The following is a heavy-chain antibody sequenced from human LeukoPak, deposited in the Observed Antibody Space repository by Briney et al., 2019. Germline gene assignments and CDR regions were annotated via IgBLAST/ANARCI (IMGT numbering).Heavy chain of an antibody. J-gene: IGHJ5*02. Sequence: SQTLSLTCTVSGGSISSGDYYWSWIRQPPGEGLEWIGYIYYSGSTYYNPSLKSRVTISVDTSKNQFSLKLSSVTAADTAVYYCARDKKTGYYVWFDPWGQGTLVTVSS. CDR2: IYYSGST. CDR3: ARDKKTGYYVWFDP. D-gene: IGHD3-9*01. CDR1: GGSISSGDYY. V-gene: IGHV4-30-4*01.